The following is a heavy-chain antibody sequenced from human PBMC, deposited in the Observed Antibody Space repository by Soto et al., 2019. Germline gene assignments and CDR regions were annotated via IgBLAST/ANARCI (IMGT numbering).Heavy chain of an antibody. CDR2: INPSGGST. Sequence: ASVKVSCKASGYTFTSYYMHWVRQAPGQGLEWMGIINPSGGSTSYAQKFQGRVTMTRDTSTSTVYMELSSLRSEDTAVYYCARVRDDYNYYYGMDVWGQGTTVTVSS. CDR1: GYTFTSYY. CDR3: ARVRDDYNYYYGMDV. J-gene: IGHJ6*02. V-gene: IGHV1-46*01.